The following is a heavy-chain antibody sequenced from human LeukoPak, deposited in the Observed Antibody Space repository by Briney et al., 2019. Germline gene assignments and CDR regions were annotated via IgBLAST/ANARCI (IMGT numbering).Heavy chain of an antibody. CDR3: ARVGGCSGGSCQDY. V-gene: IGHV3-66*02. J-gene: IGHJ4*02. Sequence: GGSLRLSCAASGFTVSSNYMSWVRQAPGKGLEWVTVSYSGGSTYYADSVKGRFTISRDNSKNTLYLQMNSLRAEDTAVYYCARVGGCSGGSCQDYWGQGTLVSVSS. D-gene: IGHD2-15*01. CDR1: GFTVSSNY. CDR2: SYSGGST.